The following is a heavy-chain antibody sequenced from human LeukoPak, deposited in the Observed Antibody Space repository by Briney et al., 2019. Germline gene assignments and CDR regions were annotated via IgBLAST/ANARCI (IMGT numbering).Heavy chain of an antibody. CDR2: ISSSGDIT. CDR3: SKVACGENCYYPMDV. Sequence: PGGSLRLSCAASGFTFSIYGMNWVRQAPGKGLEWVSSISSSGDITYYADSVKGRFTVSRDNPKNTLYLQLNSLRAEDTAVYYCSKVACGENCYYPMDVWGKGPRFTV. J-gene: IGHJ6*03. V-gene: IGHV3-23*01. CDR1: GFTFSIYG.